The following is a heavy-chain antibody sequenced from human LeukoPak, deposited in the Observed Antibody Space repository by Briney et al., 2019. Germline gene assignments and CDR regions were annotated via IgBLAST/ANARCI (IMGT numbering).Heavy chain of an antibody. CDR2: ISGSGGST. J-gene: IGHJ4*02. CDR1: GFTFSSYG. CDR3: AKDDAYLQYDD. D-gene: IGHD5-24*01. V-gene: IGHV3-23*01. Sequence: GGTLRLSCAASGFTFSSYGMSWVRQAPGKGLEWVSAISGSGGSTYYADSVRGRFTVSRDNSKNMVFLQMNSLRAEDTAIYYCAKDDAYLQYDDWGQGTLVTVSS.